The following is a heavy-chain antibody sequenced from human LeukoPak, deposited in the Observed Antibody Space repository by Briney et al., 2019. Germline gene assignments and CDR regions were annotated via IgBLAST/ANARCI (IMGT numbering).Heavy chain of an antibody. CDR1: GGSISSYY. D-gene: IGHD6-19*01. Sequence: SETLSLTCTVSGGSISSYYWSWIRQPPGKGLEWIGYIYYSGSTNYNPSLKSRVTISVDTSKNQFSLKLSSVTAADTAVYYCAREWLVRLIDYWGQGTLVTVSS. V-gene: IGHV4-59*12. J-gene: IGHJ4*02. CDR3: AREWLVRLIDY. CDR2: IYYSGST.